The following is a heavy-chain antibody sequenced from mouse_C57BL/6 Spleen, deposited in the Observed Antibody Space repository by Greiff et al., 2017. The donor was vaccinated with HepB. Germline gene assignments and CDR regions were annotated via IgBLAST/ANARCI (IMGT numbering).Heavy chain of an antibody. J-gene: IGHJ2*01. CDR3: AINWIYYFDY. Sequence: QVQLQQSGPELVKPGASVKISCKASGYAFSSSWMNWVKQRPGKGLEWIGRIYPGDGDTNYNGKFKGKATLTADKSSSTAYMQLSSLTSEDSAVYFCAINWIYYFDYGGQGTTLTVSS. CDR1: GYAFSSSW. CDR2: IYPGDGDT. V-gene: IGHV1-82*01. D-gene: IGHD4-1*01.